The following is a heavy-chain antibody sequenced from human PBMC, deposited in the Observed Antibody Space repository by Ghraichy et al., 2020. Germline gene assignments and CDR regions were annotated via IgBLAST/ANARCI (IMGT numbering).Heavy chain of an antibody. Sequence: LSLTCAASGFTFDDYPMHWVRQAPGKGLEWVSLISWDGYSTYYADSVKGRFTISRDNSKDSLYLQMNSLRTEDTALYYCAKDTNGVAPGIPYYYYGMDVWGQGTTVTVSS. J-gene: IGHJ6*02. V-gene: IGHV3-43*01. D-gene: IGHD2-21*02. CDR2: ISWDGYST. CDR3: AKDTNGVAPGIPYYYYGMDV. CDR1: GFTFDDYP.